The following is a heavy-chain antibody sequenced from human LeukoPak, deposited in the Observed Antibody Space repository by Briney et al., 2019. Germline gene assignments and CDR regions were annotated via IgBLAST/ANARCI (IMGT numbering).Heavy chain of an antibody. CDR2: IYYSGST. J-gene: IGHJ6*02. V-gene: IGHV4-61*01. CDR1: GGSVNSGSYY. CDR3: AGSPDKYYYGMDV. Sequence: SETLSLTCTVSGGSVNSGSYYWNWIRQPPGKGLEWIGYIYYSGSTNYNPSLKSRVTISVDTSKNQFSLKLSSVTAADTAVYYCAGSPDKYYYGMDVWGQGTTVTVSS. D-gene: IGHD1-14*01.